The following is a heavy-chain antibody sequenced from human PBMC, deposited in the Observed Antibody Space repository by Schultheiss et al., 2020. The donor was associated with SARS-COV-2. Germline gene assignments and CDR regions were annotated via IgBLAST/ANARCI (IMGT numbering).Heavy chain of an antibody. CDR3: AKYRGWYARPPLLFDY. D-gene: IGHD6-19*01. V-gene: IGHV1-18*01. CDR2: ISGYNGYT. Sequence: ASVKVSCKVSGGTFSSYAISWVRQAPGQGFEWMGWISGYNGYTDYAQKFQGRITMTTDTSTSTVYMELSSLRSEDTAVYYCAKYRGWYARPPLLFDYWGQGILVTVSS. J-gene: IGHJ4*02. CDR1: GGTFSSYA.